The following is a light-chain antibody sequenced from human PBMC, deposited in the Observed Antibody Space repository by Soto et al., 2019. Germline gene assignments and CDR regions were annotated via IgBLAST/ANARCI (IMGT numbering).Light chain of an antibody. CDR3: QQANSFPRT. CDR1: QAISTW. Sequence: DLQMTQSPSSVSASVGDRVTITCRASQAISTWLACYQQNPGKAPKLLIYSAANLQSGVPSRFSGCGSGTDVTLTISSLQPEDFATYYCQQANSFPRTFGQGTKVEIK. V-gene: IGKV1D-12*01. J-gene: IGKJ1*01. CDR2: SAA.